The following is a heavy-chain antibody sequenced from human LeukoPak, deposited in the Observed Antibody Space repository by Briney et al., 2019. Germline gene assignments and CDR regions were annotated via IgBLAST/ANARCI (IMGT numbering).Heavy chain of an antibody. CDR3: ARPLAVLPAAIRAPYAFDI. V-gene: IGHV4-34*01. D-gene: IGHD2-2*02. J-gene: IGHJ3*02. Sequence: PSETLSLTCAVYGGSFSGYYWSWIRQPPGKGLEWIGEINHSGSTNYNPSLKSRVTISVDTSKNQFSLKLSSVTAADTAVYYCARPLAVLPAAIRAPYAFDIWGQGTMVTVSS. CDR2: INHSGST. CDR1: GGSFSGYY.